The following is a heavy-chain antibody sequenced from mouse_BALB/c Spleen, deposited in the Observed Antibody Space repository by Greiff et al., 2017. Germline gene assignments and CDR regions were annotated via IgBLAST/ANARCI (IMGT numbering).Heavy chain of an antibody. D-gene: IGHD2-1*01. CDR3: AREGYVNFAWFAY. CDR2: IDPFNGGT. Sequence: EVQLQQSGPELMKPGASVKISCKASGYSFTSYYMHWVKQSHGKSLEWIGYIDPFNGGTSYNQKFKGKATLTVDKSSSTAYMHLSSLTSEDSAVYYCAREGYVNFAWFAYWGQGTLVTVSA. V-gene: IGHV1S135*01. J-gene: IGHJ3*01. CDR1: GYSFTSYY.